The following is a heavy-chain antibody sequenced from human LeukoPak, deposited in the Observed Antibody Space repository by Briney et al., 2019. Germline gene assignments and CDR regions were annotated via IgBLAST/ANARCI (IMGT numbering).Heavy chain of an antibody. CDR3: ARHYYDRSDSYSSDY. V-gene: IGHV4-59*08. J-gene: IGHJ4*02. CDR1: GGSISGYY. CDR2: IFSSGST. D-gene: IGHD3-22*01. Sequence: SETLSLTCTVSGGSISGYYWSWIRQPPGKGLEWIGYIFSSGSTNYNPSLKSRVTISEDTSVNQFSLKLSSVTAADTAVYHCARHYYDRSDSYSSDYWGQGTLVTVSS.